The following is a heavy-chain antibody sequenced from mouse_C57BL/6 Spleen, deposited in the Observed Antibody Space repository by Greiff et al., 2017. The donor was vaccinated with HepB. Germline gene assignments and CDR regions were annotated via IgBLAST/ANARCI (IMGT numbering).Heavy chain of an antibody. V-gene: IGHV5-17*01. CDR3: ARSFYYGSSYDWFAY. J-gene: IGHJ3*01. D-gene: IGHD1-1*01. Sequence: EVKLMESGGGLVKPGGSLKLSCAASGFTFSDYGMHWVRQAPEKGLEWVAYISSGSSTIYYADTVKGRFTISRDNAKNNLFLQMTSLRSEDTAMYYCARSFYYGSSYDWFAYWGQGTLVTVSA. CDR1: GFTFSDYG. CDR2: ISSGSSTI.